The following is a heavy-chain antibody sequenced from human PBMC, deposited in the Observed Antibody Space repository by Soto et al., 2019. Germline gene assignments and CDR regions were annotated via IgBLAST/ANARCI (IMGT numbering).Heavy chain of an antibody. V-gene: IGHV4-39*01. J-gene: IGHJ4*02. CDR3: ARRHPPDLWFGELSDY. CDR2: IYYSGST. Sequence: SETLSLTCTVSGGSISSSSYYWGWIRQPPGKGLEWIGSIYYSGSTYYNPSLKSRVTISVDTSKNQFSLKLSSVTAADTAVYYCARRHPPDLWFGELSDYWGQGTLVTVSS. D-gene: IGHD3-10*01. CDR1: GGSISSSSYY.